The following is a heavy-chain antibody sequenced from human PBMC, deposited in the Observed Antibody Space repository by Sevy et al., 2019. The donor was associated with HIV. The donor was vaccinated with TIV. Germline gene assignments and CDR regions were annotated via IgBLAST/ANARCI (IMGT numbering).Heavy chain of an antibody. CDR2: ISYDGSNK. J-gene: IGHJ6*02. V-gene: IGHV3-30-3*01. Sequence: GGSLRLSCAASGFTFSSYAMHWVRQAPGKGLEWVAVISYDGSNKYYADSVKGRFTISRENSKNTLYLQMDGPRAEDTALYYCARDDEPDYYCFDMDVWGQGTTVTVSS. CDR3: ARDDEPDYYCFDMDV. CDR1: GFTFSSYA.